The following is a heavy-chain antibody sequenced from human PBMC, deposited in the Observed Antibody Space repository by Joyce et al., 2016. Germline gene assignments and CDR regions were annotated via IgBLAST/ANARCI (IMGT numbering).Heavy chain of an antibody. J-gene: IGHJ4*02. V-gene: IGHV1-18*01. CDR3: ARSFATFFDS. CDR1: GYSLTNYE. Sequence: QVQLVQSGAEVKKPGASVKVSCKASGYSLTNYEINWVRQAPGQGPEWMGWISGYNGSTNYVQKFQGRVTMTTETSTNTAYMELRRLKSEDTAVYYCARSFATFFDSWGQGTLVTVSS. CDR2: ISGYNGST.